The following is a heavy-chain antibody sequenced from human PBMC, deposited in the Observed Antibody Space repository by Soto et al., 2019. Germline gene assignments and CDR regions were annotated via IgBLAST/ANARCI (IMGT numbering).Heavy chain of an antibody. CDR2: IYYSGST. CDR1: GGSISSSSYY. Sequence: SETLSLTCTVSGGSISSSSYYWGWIRQPPGKGLEWIGSIYYSGSTYYNPSLKSRVTISVDTSKNQFSLKLSSVTAADTAVYYCARHPSYYGGNSGHWFDPWGQGTLVTVSS. D-gene: IGHD4-17*01. J-gene: IGHJ5*02. CDR3: ARHPSYYGGNSGHWFDP. V-gene: IGHV4-39*01.